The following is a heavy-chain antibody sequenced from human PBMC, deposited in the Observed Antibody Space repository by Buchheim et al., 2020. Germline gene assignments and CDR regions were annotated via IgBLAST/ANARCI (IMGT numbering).Heavy chain of an antibody. V-gene: IGHV3-7*03. CDR3: ARDTAQPSYYFYGMDV. J-gene: IGHJ6*02. CDR2: IKQDGSEK. Sequence: EVQLVDSGGGLVQPGGSLRLSCAASGFTFSSYWMTWVRQAPGKGLEWVANIKQDGSEKYYVDSVKGRFTISRDNAKNSLYLQMNSLSAEDTAVYYCARDTAQPSYYFYGMDVWGQGTT. CDR1: GFTFSSYW. D-gene: IGHD5-18*01.